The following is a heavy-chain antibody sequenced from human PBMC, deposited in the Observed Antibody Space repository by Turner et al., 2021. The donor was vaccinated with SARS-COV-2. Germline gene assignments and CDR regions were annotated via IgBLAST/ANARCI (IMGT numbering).Heavy chain of an antibody. CDR2: IKQDGSEK. D-gene: IGHD4-4*01. CDR3: ARDQGVTTGPFDY. J-gene: IGHJ4*02. CDR1: GFTFRSYW. Sequence: EVQLVESGGGLVEPGGALRRPCAASGFTFRSYWMGWVRQAPGKWLGGEANIKQDGSEKDYVDSVKGRFTISRDNAKNSLYLQMNSLRAEDTAVYYCARDQGVTTGPFDYWGQGTLVTVSS. V-gene: IGHV3-7*01.